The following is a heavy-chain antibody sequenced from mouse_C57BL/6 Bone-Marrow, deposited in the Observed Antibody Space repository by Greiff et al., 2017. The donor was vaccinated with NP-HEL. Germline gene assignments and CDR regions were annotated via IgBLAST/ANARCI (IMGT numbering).Heavy chain of an antibody. J-gene: IGHJ4*01. CDR3: ARHGGYYVGYAMDY. CDR2: ISSGGSYT. CDR1: GFTFSSYG. D-gene: IGHD2-3*01. Sequence: EVMLVESGGDLVKPGGSLKLSCAASGFTFSSYGMSWVRQTPDKRLEWVATISSGGSYTSYTDSVKGRFTIPRDNAKNTLYLQMSSLKSEDTAMYYCARHGGYYVGYAMDYWGQGTSVTVSS. V-gene: IGHV5-6*01.